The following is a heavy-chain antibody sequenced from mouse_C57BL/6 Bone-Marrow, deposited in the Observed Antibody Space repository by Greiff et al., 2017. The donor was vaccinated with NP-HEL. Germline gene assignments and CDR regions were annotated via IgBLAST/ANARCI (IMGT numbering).Heavy chain of an antibody. J-gene: IGHJ2*01. V-gene: IGHV1-50*01. CDR1: GYTFTSYW. CDR3: ARENWEEYYFDY. CDR2: IDPSDSYT. Sequence: QVQLQQSGAELVKPGASVKLSCKASGYTFTSYWMQWVKQRPGQGLEWIGEIDPSDSYTNYNQKFKGKATLTVDTSSSTAYMQLSSLTSEDSAVYYCARENWEEYYFDYWGQGTTLTVSS. D-gene: IGHD4-1*01.